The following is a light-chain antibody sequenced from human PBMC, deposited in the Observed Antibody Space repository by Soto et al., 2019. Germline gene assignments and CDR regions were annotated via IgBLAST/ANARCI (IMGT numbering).Light chain of an antibody. CDR2: AVS. CDR3: QQNYNTHLT. V-gene: IGKV1-39*01. Sequence: DIEMTQSPSSLSASVGDRVTITCRASQTISSYLNWYHQKPGKAPKLLIYAVSNLQSGVPSRFSGSGSGTDFTLTISSLQPEDFGTYYCQQNYNTHLTFGPGTKVDIK. J-gene: IGKJ3*01. CDR1: QTISSY.